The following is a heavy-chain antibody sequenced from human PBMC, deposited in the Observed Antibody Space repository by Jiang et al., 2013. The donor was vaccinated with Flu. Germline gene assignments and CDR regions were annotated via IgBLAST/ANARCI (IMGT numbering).Heavy chain of an antibody. CDR2: IYYSGST. V-gene: IGHV4-38-2*01. D-gene: IGHD3-10*01. CDR1: GYSISSGYY. CDR3: ARHSREYYGRWFDP. J-gene: IGHJ5*02. Sequence: LLKPSETLSLTCAVSGYSISSGYYWGWIRQPPGKGLEWIGSIYYSGSTYYNPSLKSRVTISVDTSKNQFSLKLSSVTAADTAVYYCARHSREYYGRWFDPWGQGTLVTVSS.